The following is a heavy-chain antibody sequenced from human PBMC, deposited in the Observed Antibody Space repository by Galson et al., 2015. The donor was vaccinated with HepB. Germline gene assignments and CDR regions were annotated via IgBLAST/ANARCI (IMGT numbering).Heavy chain of an antibody. D-gene: IGHD1-26*01. CDR3: ATAPQWELLAN. J-gene: IGHJ4*02. Sequence: SVKVSCKASGYSFPSYAITWVRQAPGQGLEWMGWINTNTGNPTYAQGFTGRFVFSLDTSISTAYLQISSLKAEDTAIYYCATAPQWELLANWGQGTLVSVSS. CDR2: INTNTGNP. V-gene: IGHV7-4-1*02. CDR1: GYSFPSYA.